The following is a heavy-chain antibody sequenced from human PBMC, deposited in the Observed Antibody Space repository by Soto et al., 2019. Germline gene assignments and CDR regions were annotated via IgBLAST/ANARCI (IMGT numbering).Heavy chain of an antibody. CDR3: ARGGSYYYDSSGYHPFDY. D-gene: IGHD3-22*01. V-gene: IGHV1-69*04. CDR1: GYTFTSYG. CDR2: IIPILGIA. J-gene: IGHJ4*02. Sequence: GASVKVSCKASGYTFTSYGISWVRQAPGQGLEWMGRIIPILGIANYAQKFQGRVTITADKSTSTAYMELSSLRSEDTAVYYCARGGSYYYDSSGYHPFDYWGQGTLVTVSS.